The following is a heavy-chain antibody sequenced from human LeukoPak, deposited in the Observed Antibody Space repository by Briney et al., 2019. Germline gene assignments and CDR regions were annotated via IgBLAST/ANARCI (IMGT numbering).Heavy chain of an antibody. D-gene: IGHD6-19*01. CDR2: ISPYNGNT. CDR1: GYDFTSVG. Sequence: AAVKVSCKASGYDFTSVGITWVRRAPGQGLEWMGWISPYNGNTRYAQKFQGRVAMTTDTSTTTAYMELRGLRFNDTAVYYCARAGPGSGWYFDYWGQGTLVTVSS. V-gene: IGHV1-18*01. CDR3: ARAGPGSGWYFDY. J-gene: IGHJ4*02.